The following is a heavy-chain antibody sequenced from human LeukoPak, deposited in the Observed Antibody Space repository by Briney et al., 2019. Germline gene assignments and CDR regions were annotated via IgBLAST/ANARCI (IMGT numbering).Heavy chain of an antibody. Sequence: SVKVSCKASGGTFSSYAISWVRQAPGQGLEWMGGIIPIFGTANYAQKFQGRVTITADESTSTAYMELSSLRSEDTAVYYCARADYYYGSGTNYYYYGMDVWGQGTTVTVSS. CDR1: GGTFSSYA. V-gene: IGHV1-69*13. CDR3: ARADYYYGSGTNYYYYGMDV. CDR2: IIPIFGTA. D-gene: IGHD3-10*01. J-gene: IGHJ6*02.